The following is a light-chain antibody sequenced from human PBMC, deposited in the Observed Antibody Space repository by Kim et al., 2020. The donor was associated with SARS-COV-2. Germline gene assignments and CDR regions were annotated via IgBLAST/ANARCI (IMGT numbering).Light chain of an antibody. CDR1: QSVSSL. Sequence: SLSPEERATLSCRAGQSVSSLLAWYQQKPGQAPRLLIYDASNRATGIPARFSGSGSGTDFTLTIGSLEPEEFAVYYCQQRSNWPRTFGQGTKVDIK. J-gene: IGKJ1*01. CDR3: QQRSNWPRT. CDR2: DAS. V-gene: IGKV3-11*01.